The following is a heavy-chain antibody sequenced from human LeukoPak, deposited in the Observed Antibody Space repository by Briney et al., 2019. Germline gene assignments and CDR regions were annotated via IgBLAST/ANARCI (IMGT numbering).Heavy chain of an antibody. CDR3: ARPPKKGFLSGYVAAPQFSPMATLPPGPYYY. D-gene: IGHD3-3*01. V-gene: IGHV4-34*01. CDR2: INHSGST. Sequence: PSETLSLTCAVYGGSFSGYYWSWLRQPPGKGLEWIGEINHSGSTNYNPSLKSRVTISVDTSKNQFSLKLSSVTAADTAVYYCARPPKKGFLSGYVAAPQFSPMATLPPGPYYYWGQGTLVTVSS. CDR1: GGSFSGYY. J-gene: IGHJ4*02.